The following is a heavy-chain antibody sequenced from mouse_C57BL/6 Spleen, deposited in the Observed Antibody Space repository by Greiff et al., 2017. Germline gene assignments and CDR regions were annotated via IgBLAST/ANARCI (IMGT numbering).Heavy chain of an antibody. CDR3: ARWAPIYYYGSRFAY. CDR2: INPSNGGT. CDR1: GYTFTSYW. Sequence: QVQLQQPGTELVKPGASVKLSCKASGYTFTSYWMHWVKQRPGQGLEWIGNINPSNGGTNYNEKFKSKATLTVDKSSSTAYMQLSSLTSNYSAVYYCARWAPIYYYGSRFAYWGQGTLVTVSA. D-gene: IGHD1-1*01. J-gene: IGHJ3*01. V-gene: IGHV1-53*01.